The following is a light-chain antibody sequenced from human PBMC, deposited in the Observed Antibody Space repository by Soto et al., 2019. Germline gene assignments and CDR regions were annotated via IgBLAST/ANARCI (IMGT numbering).Light chain of an antibody. CDR2: EGS. V-gene: IGLV2-23*01. CDR3: CSYAGSWV. J-gene: IGLJ3*02. Sequence: QSVLTQPASVSESPGQSITISCTGTSSDVGRYTLVSWYQQHPGKAPKLMIYEGSTRPSGVSNRFSGSKSGNTASLTISGLQAEDEADYSCCSYAGSWVVGGGTKLTVL. CDR1: SSDVGRYTL.